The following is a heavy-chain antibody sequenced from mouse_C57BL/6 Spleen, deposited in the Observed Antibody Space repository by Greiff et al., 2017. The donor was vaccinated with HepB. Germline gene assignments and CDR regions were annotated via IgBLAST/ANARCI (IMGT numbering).Heavy chain of an antibody. CDR3: ARRNYDYVNYAMDY. D-gene: IGHD2-4*01. CDR1: GYTFTSYW. V-gene: IGHV1-64*01. CDR2: IHPNSGST. Sequence: QVQLKQPGAELVKPGASVKLSCKASGYTFTSYWMHWVKQRPGQGLEWIGMIHPNSGSTNYNEKFKSKATLTVDKSSSTAYMQLSSLTYEDSAVYYCARRNYDYVNYAMDYWGQGTSVTVSS. J-gene: IGHJ4*01.